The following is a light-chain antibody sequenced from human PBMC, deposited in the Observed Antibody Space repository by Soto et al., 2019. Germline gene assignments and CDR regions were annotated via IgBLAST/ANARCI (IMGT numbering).Light chain of an antibody. CDR2: GAP. CDR1: QDISNY. V-gene: IGKV1-16*01. Sequence: DIQMTQSPSSLSASVGDRVNITCRASQDISNYLAWFQQKPGKAPKYLISGAPTLQSGNPSRFSGSGSGADFTLTVSNLQPEDFATYYCHQYKSYPITFGQGTRLEIK. J-gene: IGKJ5*01. CDR3: HQYKSYPIT.